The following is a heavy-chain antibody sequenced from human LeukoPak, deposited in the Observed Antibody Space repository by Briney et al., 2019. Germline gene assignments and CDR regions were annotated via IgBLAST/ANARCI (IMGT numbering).Heavy chain of an antibody. CDR2: ISWNSGSI. J-gene: IGHJ3*02. V-gene: IGHV3-9*01. CDR1: GFTFDDYA. D-gene: IGHD2-15*01. Sequence: PGRSLRLSCAASGFTFDDYAMPWVRQAPGKGLEWVSGISWNSGSIGYADSVKGRFTISRDNAKNSLYLQMNSLRAEDTALYYCAKALGVVVAATNDAFDIWGQGTMVTVSS. CDR3: AKALGVVVAATNDAFDI.